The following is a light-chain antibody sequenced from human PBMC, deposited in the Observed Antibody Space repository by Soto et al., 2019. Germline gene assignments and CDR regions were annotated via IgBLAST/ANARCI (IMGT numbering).Light chain of an antibody. CDR2: EGS. V-gene: IGLV2-23*01. Sequence: QSVLTQPASVSGSPGQSITISCTGTSSDVGSYNLVSWYQQHPGKAPKLMIYEGSKRPSGVSNRFSGSKSGNTASLTISGLQAEDEADYYCCLYAGSSKVFGTGTKLTVL. CDR3: CLYAGSSKV. J-gene: IGLJ1*01. CDR1: SSDVGSYNL.